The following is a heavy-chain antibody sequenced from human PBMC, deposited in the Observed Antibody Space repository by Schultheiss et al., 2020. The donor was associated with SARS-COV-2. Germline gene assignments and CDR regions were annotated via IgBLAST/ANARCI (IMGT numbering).Heavy chain of an antibody. CDR2: INPSGGST. CDR1: GYTFTSYY. CDR3: ARDGGLVGATDNWFDP. V-gene: IGHV1-46*01. D-gene: IGHD1-26*01. J-gene: IGHJ5*02. Sequence: ASVKVSCKASGYTFTSYYMHWVRQAPGQGLEWMGIINPSGGSTSYAQKFQGRVTMTRDTSTSTVYMELSSLRSEDTAVYYCARDGGLVGATDNWFDPWGQGTLVTVSS.